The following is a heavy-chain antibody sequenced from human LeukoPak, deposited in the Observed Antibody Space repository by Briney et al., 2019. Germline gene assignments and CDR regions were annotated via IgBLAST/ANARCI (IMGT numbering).Heavy chain of an antibody. D-gene: IGHD6-6*01. CDR3: ARLYSSSSYAEYFLH. CDR1: GXSVSSNY. CDR2: MYSGGNT. Sequence: GESLRLSCAASGXSVSSNYMGWVRQAPGKGLEWVSVMYSGGNTYYADSVKGRFTISRDNSKNTLDLQMNSLRAEDTAVYYCARLYSSSSYAEYFLHWGQGTLATVSS. J-gene: IGHJ1*01. V-gene: IGHV3-66*04.